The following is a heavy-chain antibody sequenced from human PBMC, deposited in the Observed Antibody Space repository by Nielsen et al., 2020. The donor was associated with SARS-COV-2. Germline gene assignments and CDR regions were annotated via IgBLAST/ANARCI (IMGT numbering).Heavy chain of an antibody. D-gene: IGHD5-12*01. Sequence: GESLKISCAPSGSPFRTYGMIWVRQAPGLGLEWVSAISASGHSTYYADSVRGRFTISRDGSDDTVHLQMDSLRVGDTAIYYCAKESQYSGYDLYYYSYYGMDVWGQGTTVTVSS. V-gene: IGHV3-23*01. CDR1: GSPFRTYG. J-gene: IGHJ6*02. CDR2: ISASGHST. CDR3: AKESQYSGYDLYYYSYYGMDV.